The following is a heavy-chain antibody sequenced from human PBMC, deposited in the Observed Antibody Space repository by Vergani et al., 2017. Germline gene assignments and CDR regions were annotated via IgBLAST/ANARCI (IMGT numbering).Heavy chain of an antibody. CDR1: GYTFTAYY. D-gene: IGHD3/OR15-3a*01. Sequence: QVQLVQSGAEVGKPGASVKISCKASGYTFTAYYIHWVRQAPEQGLEWVGVISPDGFSTFYAQKFQGRVTITRDTSTSTVYVEVTSLRSDDTAVYYCFYDFWAGYDSGDVWGQGTLVTVSS. CDR2: ISPDGFST. J-gene: IGHJ4*02. V-gene: IGHV1-46*01. CDR3: FYDFWAGYDSGDV.